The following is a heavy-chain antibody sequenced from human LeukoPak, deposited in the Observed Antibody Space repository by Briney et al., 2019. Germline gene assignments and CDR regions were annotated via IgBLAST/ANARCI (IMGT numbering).Heavy chain of an antibody. CDR3: AGESWVGATNDQT. CDR2: INHSGST. V-gene: IGHV4-34*01. CDR1: GGSFSGYY. J-gene: IGHJ5*02. Sequence: SETLSLTCAVYGGSFSGYYWSWLRQPPGKGLEWIGEINHSGSTNYNPSLKSRVTISVDTSKNQFSLKLSSVTAADTAVYYCAGESWVGATNDQTWGQGTLVTVSS. D-gene: IGHD1-26*01.